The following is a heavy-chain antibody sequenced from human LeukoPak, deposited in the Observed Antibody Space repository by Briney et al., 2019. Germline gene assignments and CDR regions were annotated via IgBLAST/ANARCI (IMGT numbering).Heavy chain of an antibody. CDR1: GYTFSGTGWY. CDR3: ARAGPAQMVDFDY. Sequence: ASVKVSCKASGYTFSGTGWYLYWLRQAPGQGLECMGWIYPNNGATAYAQKFQGRVAMTRDTSITTAYMELSRLRPDDTAVYYCARAGPAQMVDFDYWGQGTLVTVSS. J-gene: IGHJ4*02. D-gene: IGHD3-10*01. V-gene: IGHV1-2*02. CDR2: IYPNNGAT.